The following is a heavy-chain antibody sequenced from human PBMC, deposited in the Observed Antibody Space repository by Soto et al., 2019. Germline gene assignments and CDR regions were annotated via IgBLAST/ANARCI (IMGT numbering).Heavy chain of an antibody. CDR3: ARDRDIAAAGTFDY. CDR1: GFTFSSYG. Sequence: PGGSLRLSCAGSGFTFSSYGMHWVRQAPGKGLEWVAVIWYDGSNKYYADSVKGRFTISRDNSKNTLYLQMNSLRAEDTAVYYCARDRDIAAAGTFDYWGQGTLVTVSS. CDR2: IWYDGSNK. V-gene: IGHV3-33*01. J-gene: IGHJ4*02. D-gene: IGHD6-13*01.